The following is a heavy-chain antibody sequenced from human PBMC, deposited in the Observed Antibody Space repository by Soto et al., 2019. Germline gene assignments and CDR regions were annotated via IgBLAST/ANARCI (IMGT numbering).Heavy chain of an antibody. CDR1: GDSINSTSYY. CDR2: IYYSGNT. CDR3: VRHHIVGPTK. Sequence: SETLSLTCFVSGDSINSTSYYWGWIRQPPGKGLEWIGSIYYSGNTYYNVSLESRVTISVETSKNQFSLKLSSVIAADTAVYYSVRHHIVGPTKWGQGAQVTVS. J-gene: IGHJ4*02. V-gene: IGHV4-39*01. D-gene: IGHD1-26*01.